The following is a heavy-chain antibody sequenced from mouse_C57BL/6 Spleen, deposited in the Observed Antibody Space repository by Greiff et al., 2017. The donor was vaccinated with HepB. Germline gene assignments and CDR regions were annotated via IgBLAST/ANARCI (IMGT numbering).Heavy chain of an antibody. J-gene: IGHJ4*01. CDR1: GYTFTSYW. CDR2: IDPSDSYT. Sequence: VQLQESGAELVKPGASVKLSCKASGYTFTSYWMQWVKQRPGQGLEWIGEIDPSDSYTNYNQKFKGKATLTVDTSSSTAYRQLSSLTSEDSAVYYCARGRIITTVVAKPMDYWGQGTSVTVSS. D-gene: IGHD1-1*01. CDR3: ARGRIITTVVAKPMDY. V-gene: IGHV1-50*01.